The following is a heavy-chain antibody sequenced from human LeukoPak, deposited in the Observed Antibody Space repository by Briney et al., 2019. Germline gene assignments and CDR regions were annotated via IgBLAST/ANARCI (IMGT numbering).Heavy chain of an antibody. J-gene: IGHJ4*02. V-gene: IGHV4-4*09. CDR1: GGSISGYY. D-gene: IGHD1-14*01. CDR3: ARHAQRTGKDYYFDY. CDR2: ISPTGGA. Sequence: RPSETLSLTCTVSGGSISGYYWSWIRQPPGKGLEWIGYISPTGGANYSPSLKSRITIAVDKSKNQFSLKLSSVTATDTAVYFCARHAQRTGKDYYFDYWGQGTLVTVSS.